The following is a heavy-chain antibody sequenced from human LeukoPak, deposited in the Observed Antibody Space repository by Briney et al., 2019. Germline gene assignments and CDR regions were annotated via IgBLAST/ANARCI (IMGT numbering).Heavy chain of an antibody. CDR2: ISAYNGNT. J-gene: IGHJ4*02. Sequence: ASVKVSCKASGYTFTSYGISWVRQAPGQGLEWMGWISAYNGNTNYAQKLQGRVTMTTDTSTSTAFMELRSLRSDDTAVYYCARDQALMVYAIHNCVDYWGQGTLVTVSS. CDR3: ARDQALMVYAIHNCVDY. D-gene: IGHD2-8*01. V-gene: IGHV1-18*01. CDR1: GYTFTSYG.